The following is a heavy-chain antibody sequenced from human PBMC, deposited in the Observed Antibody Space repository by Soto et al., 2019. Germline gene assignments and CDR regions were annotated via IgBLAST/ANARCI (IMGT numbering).Heavy chain of an antibody. CDR2: IIPILGIA. V-gene: IGHV1-69*02. D-gene: IGHD6-19*01. J-gene: IGHJ4*02. CDR3: ARGNLAVAGTFDY. CDR1: GGTFSSYT. Sequence: ASVKVSCKASGGTFSSYTISWVRQAPGQGLEWMGRIIPILGIANYAQKFQGRVTITADKSTSTAYMELSSLRSEDMAVYYCARGNLAVAGTFDYWGQGTLVTVSS.